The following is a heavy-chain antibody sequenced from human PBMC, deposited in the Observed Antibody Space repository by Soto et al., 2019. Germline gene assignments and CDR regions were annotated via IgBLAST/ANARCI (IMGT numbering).Heavy chain of an antibody. CDR3: ARGAHQDIVVVVAATHPSFDY. D-gene: IGHD2-15*01. CDR2: INHSGST. CDR1: GGSFSGYY. V-gene: IGHV4-34*01. Sequence: SETLSLTCAVYGGSFSGYYWSWIRQPPGKGLEWIGEINHSGSTNYNPSLKSRVTISVDTSKNQFSLKLSSVTAADTAVYYCARGAHQDIVVVVAATHPSFDYWGQGTLVTVSS. J-gene: IGHJ4*02.